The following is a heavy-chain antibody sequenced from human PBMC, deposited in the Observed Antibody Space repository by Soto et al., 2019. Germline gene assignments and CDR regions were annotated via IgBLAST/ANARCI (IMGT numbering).Heavy chain of an antibody. J-gene: IGHJ4*02. CDR2: ISAYKRNT. V-gene: IGHV1-18*04. CDR1: DYTFASSG. CDR3: ARVYGSGTQSAFFFDY. Sequence: QVQLVQSGAEVKKPGASVKVSCKTSDYTFASSGISWVRQAPGQGLEWMGWISAYKRNTNYAQKLQGRLTMTTDSSTSTAYMELRSLRSDDTAVYYCARVYGSGTQSAFFFDYWGQGTLVTVSS. D-gene: IGHD3-10*01.